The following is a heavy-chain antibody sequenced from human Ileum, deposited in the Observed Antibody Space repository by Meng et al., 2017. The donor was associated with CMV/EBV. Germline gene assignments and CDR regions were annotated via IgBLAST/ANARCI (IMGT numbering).Heavy chain of an antibody. CDR1: GGCITKGNYY. CDR2: IYYSGGP. J-gene: IGHJ4*02. CDR3: VRQVVAASFDY. Sequence: QEQLQHSGPGLVKPSQTLSLTCSVSGGCITKGNYYWSWLLQPPGSGLGWIGYIYYSGGPYYKPSLKCRVTISLGTSKNQFSLNLRSVTATDSAVYYCVRQVVAASFDYWGQGALVTVSS. D-gene: IGHD2-15*01. V-gene: IGHV4-30-4*08.